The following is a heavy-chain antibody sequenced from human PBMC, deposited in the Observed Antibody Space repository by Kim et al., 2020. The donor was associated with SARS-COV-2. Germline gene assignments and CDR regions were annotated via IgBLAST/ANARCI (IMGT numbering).Heavy chain of an antibody. D-gene: IGHD6-13*01. CDR3: ARGPGIAAAGFDY. J-gene: IGHJ4*02. CDR2: INHSGST. CDR1: GGSFSGYY. Sequence: SETLSLTCAVYGGSFSGYYWSWIRQPPGKGLEWIGEINHSGSTNYNPSLKSRVTISVDTSKNQFSLKLSSVTAADTAVYYCARGPGIAAAGFDYWGQGTPVTVSS. V-gene: IGHV4-34*01.